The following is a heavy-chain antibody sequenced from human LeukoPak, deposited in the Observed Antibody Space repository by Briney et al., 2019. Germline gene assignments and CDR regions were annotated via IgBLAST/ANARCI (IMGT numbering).Heavy chain of an antibody. CDR3: ARCKRSGWYLFDP. V-gene: IGHV4-34*01. Sequence: SETLSLTCAVYGGSFSGYYWSWIRQPPGKGLEWIGEINHSGSTNYNPSLKSRVTISVDTSKNQFSLKLSSVTAADTAVYYCARCKRSGWYLFDPWGQGTLVTVSS. CDR2: INHSGST. CDR1: GGSFSGYY. J-gene: IGHJ5*02. D-gene: IGHD6-19*01.